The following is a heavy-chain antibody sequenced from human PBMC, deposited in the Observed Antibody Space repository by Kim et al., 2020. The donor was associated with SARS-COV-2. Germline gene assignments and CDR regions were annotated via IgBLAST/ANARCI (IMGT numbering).Heavy chain of an antibody. D-gene: IGHD2-21*02. J-gene: IGHJ4*02. CDR1: GFTFSRHG. V-gene: IGHV3-33*01. CDR3: ARDDGEVTASDYFDS. Sequence: GGSLRLSCAASGFTFSRHGMHWVRQAPGKGPEWVAVIWYDGSNKYYADSVKGRFTISRDNSKNTLYLQMNSLRAEDTAVYYCARDDGEVTASDYFDSWGQGTPVTVSS. CDR2: IWYDGSNK.